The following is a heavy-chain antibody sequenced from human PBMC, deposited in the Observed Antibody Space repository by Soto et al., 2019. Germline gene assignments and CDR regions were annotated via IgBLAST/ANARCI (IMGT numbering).Heavy chain of an antibody. D-gene: IGHD1-26*01. Sequence: QLQLQESGPGLVKPSETLSLTCTVSGGSISSSSYYWGWIRHPPGKGLEWIGSIYYSGSTYYNPSLKSRVTRSVDTSKNQFSLKLSSVTAADTAVYYCARHLQWELLSDAFDIWGQGTMVTVSS. CDR2: IYYSGST. J-gene: IGHJ3*02. V-gene: IGHV4-39*01. CDR3: ARHLQWELLSDAFDI. CDR1: GGSISSSSYY.